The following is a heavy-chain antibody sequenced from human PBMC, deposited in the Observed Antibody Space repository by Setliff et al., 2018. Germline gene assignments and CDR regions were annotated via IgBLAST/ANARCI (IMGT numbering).Heavy chain of an antibody. J-gene: IGHJ4*02. CDR3: AKDRPQGVNGRSLDY. Sequence: LRLSCAASGFTFSNYAMNWVRQAPGKGLEWVSVIYSDGSSTYYGDSVKGRFTISRDNSQNTLYLPMNSLRAEDTAVYYCAKDRPQGVNGRSLDYWGRGALVTVSS. CDR1: GFTFSNYA. D-gene: IGHD3-10*01. CDR2: IYSDGSST. V-gene: IGHV3-23*03.